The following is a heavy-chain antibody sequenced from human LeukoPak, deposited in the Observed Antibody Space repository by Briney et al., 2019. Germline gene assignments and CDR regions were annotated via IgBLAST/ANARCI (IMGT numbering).Heavy chain of an antibody. Sequence: PGGSLRLSCAASGFTFSSYAMSWVRQAPGKGLEWVSAISGSGDSTYYADSVRGRFTISRDNSKNTLYLQMNSLRAEDTALYYCAKDHDYYASGPIWGQGTMVTVSS. CDR3: AKDHDYYASGPI. CDR1: GFTFSSYA. V-gene: IGHV3-23*01. CDR2: ISGSGDST. J-gene: IGHJ3*02. D-gene: IGHD3-10*01.